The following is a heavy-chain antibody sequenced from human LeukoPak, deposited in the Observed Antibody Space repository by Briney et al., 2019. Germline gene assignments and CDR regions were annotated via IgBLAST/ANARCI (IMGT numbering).Heavy chain of an antibody. CDR3: ARELQSDGGNSGAFDI. CDR2: IGTAGDT. V-gene: IGHV3-13*01. D-gene: IGHD4-23*01. J-gene: IGHJ3*02. Sequence: GGSLRLSCAASGFTFSSYDMHWVRQATGKGLEWVSAIGTAGDTYYPGSVKGRFTISRENAKNSLYLQMNSLRAEGTAVYYCARELQSDGGNSGAFDIWGQGTMVTVSS. CDR1: GFTFSSYD.